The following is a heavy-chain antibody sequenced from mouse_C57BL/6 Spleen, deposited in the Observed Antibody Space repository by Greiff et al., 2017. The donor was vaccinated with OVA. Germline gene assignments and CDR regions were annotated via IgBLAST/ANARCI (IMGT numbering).Heavy chain of an antibody. D-gene: IGHD4-1*01. CDR3: ARSVTGTEAMDY. V-gene: IGHV7-3*01. CDR1: GFTFPDYY. Sequence: EVKLVESGGGLVQPGGSLSLSCAASGFTFPDYYMSWVRQPPGKALEWLGFIRNKANGYTTEYSASVKGRFTISRDNSQSILYLQMNALRAEDSATYYCARSVTGTEAMDYWGQGTSVTVSS. J-gene: IGHJ4*01. CDR2: IRNKANGYTT.